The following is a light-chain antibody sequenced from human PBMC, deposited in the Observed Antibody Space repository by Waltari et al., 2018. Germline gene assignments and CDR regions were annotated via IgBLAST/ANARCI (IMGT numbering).Light chain of an antibody. CDR3: QQYSIRPWT. V-gene: IGKV4-1*01. CDR1: QSLFYSSNNKNY. Sequence: DIVMTQSPDSLAVSLGERATINCKSSQSLFYSSNNKNYLAWYQHKPGQPPKQLIYWASTRESGVPDRFSGSGSGTDFTLTISSLQAEDVAVYYCQQYSIRPWTFGQGTKVEI. J-gene: IGKJ1*01. CDR2: WAS.